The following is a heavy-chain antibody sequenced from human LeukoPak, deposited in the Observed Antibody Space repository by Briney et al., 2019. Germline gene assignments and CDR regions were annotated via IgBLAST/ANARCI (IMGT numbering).Heavy chain of an antibody. V-gene: IGHV3-30*02. CDR3: AKGPPDGSGSYWSYMGV. D-gene: IGHD1-26*01. CDR2: IRYDGSNK. CDR1: GFTFSSYG. Sequence: GGSLRLSCAASGFTFSSYGMHWVRQAPGKGLEGVAFIRYDGSNKYYADSVKGRFTISRDNSKNTLYLQMNSLRAEDTAVYYCAKGPPDGSGSYWSYMGVWGKGTTVTVSS. J-gene: IGHJ6*03.